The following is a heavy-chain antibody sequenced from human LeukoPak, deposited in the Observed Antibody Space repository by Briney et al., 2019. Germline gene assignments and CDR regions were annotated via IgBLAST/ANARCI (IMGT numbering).Heavy chain of an antibody. J-gene: IGHJ4*02. CDR1: GYTFTSYG. V-gene: IGHV1-18*01. CDR2: ISAYNGNT. D-gene: IGHD3-10*01. CDR3: AIDIYYSTVFDY. Sequence: ASVKVSCKASGYTFTSYGISWVRQAPGQGLEWMGWISAYNGNTNYAQELQGRVTMTTDTSTSTAYMELRSLRSDDTAVYYCAIDIYYSTVFDYWGQGTLVTVSS.